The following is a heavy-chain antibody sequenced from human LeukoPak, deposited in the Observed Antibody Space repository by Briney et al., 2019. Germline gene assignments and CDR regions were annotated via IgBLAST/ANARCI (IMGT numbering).Heavy chain of an antibody. CDR2: ISAYNGNT. Sequence: ASVKVSCKASGYTFTSYSISWVRQAPGQGLEWMGWISAYNGNTNYAQKLQGRVTMTTDTSTSTAYMELRSLRSDDTAVYYCARPSSGCYNLGYYYYMDVWGKGTTVTVSS. CDR1: GYTFTSYS. J-gene: IGHJ6*03. D-gene: IGHD6-19*01. V-gene: IGHV1-18*01. CDR3: ARPSSGCYNLGYYYYMDV.